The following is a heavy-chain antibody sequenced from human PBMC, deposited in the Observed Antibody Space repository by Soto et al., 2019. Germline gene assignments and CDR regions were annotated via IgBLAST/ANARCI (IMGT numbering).Heavy chain of an antibody. D-gene: IGHD3-10*01. CDR3: AKGRGGSGSLTPRVDF. V-gene: IGHV3-23*01. Sequence: EVQLLESGGGLVQPWGSLRLSCAASGFTFKNYAMTWVRQAAGKGLEWVSAISGGGDTTSYADSVKGRFTVSRDGSKNTLCLQMSSLRAEDTALYHCAKGRGGSGSLTPRVDFWGQGTLVTVSS. CDR1: GFTFKNYA. CDR2: ISGGGDTT. J-gene: IGHJ4*02.